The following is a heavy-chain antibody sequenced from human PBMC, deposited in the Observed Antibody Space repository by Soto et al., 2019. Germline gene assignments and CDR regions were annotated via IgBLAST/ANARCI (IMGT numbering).Heavy chain of an antibody. J-gene: IGHJ4*02. CDR2: IYGDNDK. CDR1: GFALSNSGVG. Sequence: QITLKESGPSPVKPTQTLTVTCTFSGFALSNSGVGVAWIRQPPGKALEWLALIYGDNDKRYSPSLKTRLTITKDTSKNPVVLTMTNMDPVDTAKYSCAHCTLHDYGDYDPGTSHVFDSWGQGTLVTVSS. CDR3: AHCTLHDYGDYDPGTSHVFDS. V-gene: IGHV2-5*02. D-gene: IGHD4-17*01.